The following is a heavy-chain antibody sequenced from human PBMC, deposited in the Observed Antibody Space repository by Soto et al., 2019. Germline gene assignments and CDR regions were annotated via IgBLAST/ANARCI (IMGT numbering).Heavy chain of an antibody. CDR1: GYTFTSYG. CDR3: ARDGDYYYGSGGPGWFDP. V-gene: IGHV1-18*04. CDR2: ISAYNGNT. D-gene: IGHD3-10*01. J-gene: IGHJ5*02. Sequence: ASVKVSCKASGYTFTSYGISWVRQAPGQGLEWMGWISAYNGNTNYAQKLQGRVTMTTDTSTSTAYMELRSLRSDDTAVYYCARDGDYYYGSGGPGWFDPWGQGTLVTVSS.